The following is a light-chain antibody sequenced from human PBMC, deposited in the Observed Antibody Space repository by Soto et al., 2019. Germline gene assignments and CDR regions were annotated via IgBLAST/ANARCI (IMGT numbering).Light chain of an antibody. CDR1: QSVADNY. CDR2: AAS. J-gene: IGKJ1*01. CDR3: QQYGQSPRT. Sequence: EIVLTQSPGTLSLSPGDRATLSCRASQSVADNYLAWYQQKPGQPPRLLIYAASLRAAGIPDTFSGSGSGTDFTLTITRLEPEDFARYYCQQYGQSPRTFGQGTKVEVK. V-gene: IGKV3-20*01.